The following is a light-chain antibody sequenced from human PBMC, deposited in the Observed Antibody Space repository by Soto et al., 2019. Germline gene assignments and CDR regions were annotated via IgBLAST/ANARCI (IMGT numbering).Light chain of an antibody. CDR3: AAWDDGLNGVV. CDR2: NNN. CDR1: SSNIGSYT. J-gene: IGLJ2*01. Sequence: QSVLTQPPSASGTPGQRVTISCSGSSSNIGSYTVNWYQQLPGTAPKLLIYNNNQRPSGVPDRFSASKSGPSASLAISGLQSDDEADYYCAAWDDGLNGVVFGGGTKLTVL. V-gene: IGLV1-44*01.